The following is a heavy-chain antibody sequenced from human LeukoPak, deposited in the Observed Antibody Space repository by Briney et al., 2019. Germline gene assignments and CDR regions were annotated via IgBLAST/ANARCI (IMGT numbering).Heavy chain of an antibody. CDR3: AREQRGSSGYSNYYLDY. Sequence: GASVKVSCTASGYTFTGYYMHWVRQAPGQGLEWMGWTNPNSGGTNYAQKFQGRVTMTRDTSISTAYMELSRLRSDDTAVYYCAREQRGSSGYSNYYLDYWGQGTLVTVSS. J-gene: IGHJ4*02. CDR1: GYTFTGYY. V-gene: IGHV1-2*02. D-gene: IGHD3-22*01. CDR2: TNPNSGGT.